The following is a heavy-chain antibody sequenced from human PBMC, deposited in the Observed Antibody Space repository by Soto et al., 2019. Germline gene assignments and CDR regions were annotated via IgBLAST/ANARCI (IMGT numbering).Heavy chain of an antibody. CDR3: ASLGVGDDFDY. Sequence: ASVKVSCKASGYTFTCYYMHWVRQAPGQGLEWMGRINPSGGSTNYAQKFQGRVTMTRDTSTSTVYMELSSLRSEDTAVYYCASLGVGDDFDYWGQGTLVTVSS. CDR2: INPSGGST. CDR1: GYTFTCYY. D-gene: IGHD4-17*01. J-gene: IGHJ4*02. V-gene: IGHV1-46*03.